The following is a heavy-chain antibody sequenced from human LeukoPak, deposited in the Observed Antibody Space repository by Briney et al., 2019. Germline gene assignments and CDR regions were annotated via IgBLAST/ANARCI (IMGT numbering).Heavy chain of an antibody. V-gene: IGHV1-3*04. Sequence: ASVKVSCKASGYIFTSYAIHWVRQAPGQRLEWMGWINTDNGDTEYSQDFQGRVTITMDTSANIAYMELGSLRSDDTAVYYCAISSRREDNWFDPWGQGTLVTVSS. CDR1: GYIFTSYA. CDR2: INTDNGDT. D-gene: IGHD6-6*01. J-gene: IGHJ5*02. CDR3: AISSRREDNWFDP.